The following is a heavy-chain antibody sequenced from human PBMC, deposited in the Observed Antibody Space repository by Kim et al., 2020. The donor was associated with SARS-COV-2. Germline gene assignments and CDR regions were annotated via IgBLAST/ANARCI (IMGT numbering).Heavy chain of an antibody. CDR3: AKGRGEYCSGSSCSGDV. V-gene: IGHV3-23*01. J-gene: IGHJ6*02. Sequence: GGSLRLSCAASGFTFGGYAMSWVRQAPGKGLEWVSSIGGGGATTFYADSVKGRFTISRDNSKNTVYLQMSSLRTEDTAVYYCAKGRGEYCSGSSCSGDVWGQGTTVTVSS. D-gene: IGHD2-15*01. CDR1: GFTFGGYA. CDR2: IGGGGATT.